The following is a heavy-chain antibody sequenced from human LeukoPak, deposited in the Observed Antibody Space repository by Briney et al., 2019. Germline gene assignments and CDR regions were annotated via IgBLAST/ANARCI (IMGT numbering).Heavy chain of an antibody. Sequence: SETLSLTCTVSGGSISSGSYYWSWIRQPAGKGLEWIGRIYTSGSTNYNPSLKSRVTISVDTSKNQFSLKLSSVTAADTAVYYCARVLRLGNHDAVGFDYWGQGTLVTVSS. CDR3: ARVLRLGNHDAVGFDY. J-gene: IGHJ4*02. CDR2: IYTSGST. V-gene: IGHV4-61*02. CDR1: GGSISSGSYY. D-gene: IGHD6-19*01.